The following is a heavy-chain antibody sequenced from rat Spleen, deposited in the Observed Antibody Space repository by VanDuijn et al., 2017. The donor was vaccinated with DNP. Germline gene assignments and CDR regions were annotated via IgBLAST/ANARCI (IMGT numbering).Heavy chain of an antibody. D-gene: IGHD1-2*01. CDR2: MWYEGDT. J-gene: IGHJ3*01. Sequence: QVQLKESGPGLVQPSETLSLTCTVSGFSLTTYSVSWVRQPSGKGPEWMGKMWYEGDTAYNSALKSRLSISRDTSKSQVFLKMNSLQTDDTGTYYCTSDSLNSSSFVYWGQGSLVTVSS. CDR1: GFSLTTYS. CDR3: TSDSLNSSSFVY. V-gene: IGHV2-63*01.